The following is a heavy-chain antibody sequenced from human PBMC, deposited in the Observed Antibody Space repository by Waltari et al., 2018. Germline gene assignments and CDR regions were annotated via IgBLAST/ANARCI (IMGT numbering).Heavy chain of an antibody. Sequence: EVQLVESGGGLVQPGGSLRLSCAASGFTFSSYAMSWVRQAPGKGLEWVAAISGSGGSTYYADSVKGRFTISRDNSKNSLYLQMNSLRAEDTAVYYCARDPFSSGWYGELYGMDVWGQGTTVTVSS. D-gene: IGHD6-19*01. CDR1: GFTFSSYA. CDR3: ARDPFSSGWYGELYGMDV. J-gene: IGHJ6*02. V-gene: IGHV3-23*04. CDR2: ISGSGGST.